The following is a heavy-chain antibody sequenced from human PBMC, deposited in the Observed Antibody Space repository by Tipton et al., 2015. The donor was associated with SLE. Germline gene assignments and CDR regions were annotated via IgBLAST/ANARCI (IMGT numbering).Heavy chain of an antibody. V-gene: IGHV4-39*07. CDR1: GGSISSSSNY. CDR2: IYYSGST. D-gene: IGHD6-19*01. Sequence: TLSLTCTVSGGSISSSSNYWIWIRQPPGKVLEWIGYIYYSGSTYSNPSLKSRVTISVDTSKNQFSLKLSSVTAADTAVYYCARVLGRTYTVAGPYYFDYWDQLTL. CDR3: ARVLGRTYTVAGPYYFDY. J-gene: IGHJ4*02.